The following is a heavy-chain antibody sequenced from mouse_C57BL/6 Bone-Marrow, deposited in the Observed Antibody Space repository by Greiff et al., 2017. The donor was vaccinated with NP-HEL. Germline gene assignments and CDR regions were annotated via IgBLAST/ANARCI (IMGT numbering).Heavy chain of an antibody. V-gene: IGHV14-4*01. CDR3: TTGYYYGSYYFGY. J-gene: IGHJ2*01. CDR2: IDPENGDT. D-gene: IGHD1-1*01. CDR1: GFNIKDDY. Sequence: VQLQQSGAELVRPGASVKLSCTASGFNIKDDYMHWVKQRPEQGLEWIGWIDPENGDTDYASKFQGKATLTADTSSNTAYLQLSSLTSEDTAVYYCTTGYYYGSYYFGYWGQGTTLTVSS.